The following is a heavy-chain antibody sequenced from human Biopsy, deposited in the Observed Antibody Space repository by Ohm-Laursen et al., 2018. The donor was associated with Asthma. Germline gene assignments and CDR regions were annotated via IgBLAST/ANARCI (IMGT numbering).Heavy chain of an antibody. V-gene: IGHV4-34*01. J-gene: IGHJ4*02. CDR2: IDQSGYT. CDR3: VSPPGY. Sequence: TLSLTCTVYGGYLTGHYWNWIRQPPGKGLEWIGEIDQSGYTNYNPSLKSRVIISADTSKNQFHLNLSSVTAADTAVYYCVSPPGYWGQGTRVTVSS. CDR1: GGYLTGHY.